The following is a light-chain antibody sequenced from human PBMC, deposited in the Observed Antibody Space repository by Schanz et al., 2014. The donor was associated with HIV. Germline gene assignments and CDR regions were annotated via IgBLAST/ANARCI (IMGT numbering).Light chain of an antibody. CDR1: SSDVGGYNY. Sequence: QSVLTQPPSASGSPGQSVTISCTGTSSDVGGYNYVSWYQQHPGKAPKLMIYEVSERPSGVPDRFSGSKSGNTASLTISGLQAEDEADYYCNSYTSSSTLVFGGGTKLTVL. J-gene: IGLJ3*02. V-gene: IGLV2-8*01. CDR2: EVS. CDR3: NSYTSSSTLV.